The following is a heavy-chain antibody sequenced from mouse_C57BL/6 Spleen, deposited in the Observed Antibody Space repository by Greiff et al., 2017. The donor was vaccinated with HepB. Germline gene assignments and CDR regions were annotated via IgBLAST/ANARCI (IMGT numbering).Heavy chain of an antibody. CDR2: ISDGGSYT. V-gene: IGHV5-4*01. CDR1: GFTFSSYA. J-gene: IGHJ3*01. D-gene: IGHD2-1*01. Sequence: DVQLVESGGGLVKPGGSLKLSCAASGFTFSSYAMSWVRQTPEKRLEWVATISDGGSYTYYPDNVKGRFTISRDNVKNNLYLQMSHLKSEDTAMYYCARGVSTMVTAGFAYWGQETLVTVSA. CDR3: ARGVSTMVTAGFAY.